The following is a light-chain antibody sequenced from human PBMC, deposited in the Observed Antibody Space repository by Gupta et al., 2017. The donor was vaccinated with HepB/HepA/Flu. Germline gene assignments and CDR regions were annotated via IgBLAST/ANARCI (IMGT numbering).Light chain of an antibody. Sequence: QSALTQPHSASGSPGQSVTISCTGTSGDVGGYNYVSWYQQHPGKAPKLMIYEVTKRPAGVPDRFSGSRSGNTASLTVSGLQVEDEADYYCSSYAGSNNLLFGGGTKLTVL. CDR3: SSYAGSNNLL. CDR2: EVT. V-gene: IGLV2-8*01. CDR1: SGDVGGYNY. J-gene: IGLJ2*01.